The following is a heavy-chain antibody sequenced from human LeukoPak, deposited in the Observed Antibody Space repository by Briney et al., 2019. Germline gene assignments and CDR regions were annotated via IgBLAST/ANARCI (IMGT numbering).Heavy chain of an antibody. CDR3: ARGSIVVVPAAIPYYYMDV. Sequence: SVTVSCKASGGTFSSYAISWVRQAPGQGLEWMGGIIPIFGTANYAQKFQGRVTITADESTSTAYMELSSLRSEDTAVYYCARGSIVVVPAAIPYYYMDVWGKGTTVTVSS. V-gene: IGHV1-69*01. J-gene: IGHJ6*03. CDR1: GGTFSSYA. CDR2: IIPIFGTA. D-gene: IGHD2-2*01.